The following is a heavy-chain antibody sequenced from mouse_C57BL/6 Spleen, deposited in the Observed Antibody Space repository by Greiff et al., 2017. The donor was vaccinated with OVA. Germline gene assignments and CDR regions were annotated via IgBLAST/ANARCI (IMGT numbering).Heavy chain of an antibody. J-gene: IGHJ3*01. CDR2: IWSGGST. CDR3: ARNSNYEQWFAY. D-gene: IGHD2-5*01. Sequence: QVQLQQSGPGLVQPSQSLSIPCTVSGFSLTSYGVHWFRQSPGKGLDWLGVIWSGGSTDYNAAFISRLSISKDNSKSQVFVKMNSLQADDTAIYYCARNSNYEQWFAYWGQGTLVTVSA. V-gene: IGHV2-2*01. CDR1: GFSLTSYG.